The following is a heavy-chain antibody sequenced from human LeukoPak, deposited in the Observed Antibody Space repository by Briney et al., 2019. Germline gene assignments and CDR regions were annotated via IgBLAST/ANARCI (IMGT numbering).Heavy chain of an antibody. V-gene: IGHV1-18*01. J-gene: IGHJ4*02. CDR2: ISAYNGNT. CDR1: GYTFISYG. CDR3: ERAVQSFRGANIGFHY. Sequence: ASVKVSCKASGYTFISYGISWVRQAPGQGLEWMGWISAYNGNTNYAQKLQGRVTMTTDTSTSTAYMELRRLRSEAKDVSYCERAVQSFRGANIGFHYWGQGTLVTVSS. D-gene: IGHD4/OR15-4a*01.